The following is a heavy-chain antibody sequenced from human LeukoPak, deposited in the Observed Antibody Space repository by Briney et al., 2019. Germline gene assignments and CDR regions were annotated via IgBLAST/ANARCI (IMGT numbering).Heavy chain of an antibody. CDR2: ISYDGSNK. CDR3: ARDRYCSSTSCYEYYGMDV. D-gene: IGHD2-2*01. Sequence: GGSLRLSCAASGFTFSSYGMHWVRQAPGKGLEWVAVISYDGSNKYYADSVKGRFTISRDISKNTLFLQINSLRAEDTAVYYCARDRYCSSTSCYEYYGMDVWGQGTTVTVSS. J-gene: IGHJ6*02. CDR1: GFTFSSYG. V-gene: IGHV3-30*12.